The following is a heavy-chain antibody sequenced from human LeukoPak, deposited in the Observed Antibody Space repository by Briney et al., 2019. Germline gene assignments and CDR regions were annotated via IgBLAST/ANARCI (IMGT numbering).Heavy chain of an antibody. CDR2: IYHSGST. CDR1: GGSVSSGGHY. V-gene: IGHV4-30-2*01. D-gene: IGHD3-10*01. CDR3: AGGSSTLWFGESPWGFDI. J-gene: IGHJ3*02. Sequence: PSETLSLTCTVSGGSVSSGGHYWSWIRQAPGKGLEWIGYIYHSGSTYYNPSLKSRVTISLDRSKNQFSLQLNSVTPEDTAVYYCAGGSSTLWFGESPWGFDIWGQGTMVTVSS.